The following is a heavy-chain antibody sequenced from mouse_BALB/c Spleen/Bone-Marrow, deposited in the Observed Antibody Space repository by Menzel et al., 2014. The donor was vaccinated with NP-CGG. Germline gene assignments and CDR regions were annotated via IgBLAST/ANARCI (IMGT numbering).Heavy chain of an antibody. CDR1: GFTFSSFG. CDR2: ISSGSSTI. J-gene: IGHJ2*01. V-gene: IGHV5-17*02. Sequence: EVQRVESGGGLVQPGGSRKLSCAASGFTFSSFGMHWVRQAPEKGLECVAYISSGSSTIYYADTVKGRFTISRDNPKNTLFLQMTSLRSEDTAMYYCARDVPLYDVGYFDYWGQGTTLTVSS. CDR3: ARDVPLYDVGYFDY. D-gene: IGHD2-14*01.